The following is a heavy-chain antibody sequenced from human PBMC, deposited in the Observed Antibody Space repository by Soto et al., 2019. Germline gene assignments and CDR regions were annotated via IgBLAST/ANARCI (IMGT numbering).Heavy chain of an antibody. V-gene: IGHV4-31*03. Sequence: QVQLQESGPGLVKPSQTLSLTCTVSGGSINSGGYCWSWIRQHPGKGLEWIGCISYGGRTSYNGSLMGRVTISVDTSKNQFSLKLSSVTAADTAVYYCSRGILVWGQGTLITVSS. D-gene: IGHD5-18*01. CDR1: GGSINSGGYC. CDR3: SRGILV. J-gene: IGHJ4*02. CDR2: ISYGGRT.